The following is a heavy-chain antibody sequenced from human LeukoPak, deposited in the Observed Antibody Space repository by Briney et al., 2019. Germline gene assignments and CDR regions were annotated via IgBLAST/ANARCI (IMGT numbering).Heavy chain of an antibody. V-gene: IGHV6-1*01. CDR2: TYYRSKWIS. CDR1: GDSVSSDSAA. CDR3: ARKGTVTTPFDY. D-gene: IGHD4-11*01. J-gene: IGHJ4*02. Sequence: SQTLSLTCAISGDSVSSDSAAWNWIRQSPSRGLEWLGRTYYRSKWISDYALSVKSRITINADTSKNQFSLQLNSMTPEDTAVYYCARKGTVTTPFDYWGQGILVTVSS.